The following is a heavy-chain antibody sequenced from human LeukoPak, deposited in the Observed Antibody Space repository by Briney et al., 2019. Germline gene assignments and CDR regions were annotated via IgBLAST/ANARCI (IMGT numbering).Heavy chain of an antibody. Sequence: ASVKVSCKTSGYTFINFYIHWVRQAPGQGPEWVGMINPSGGSTTYAQKFQCRVTMTRDKSTTTVYMELSSLRSEDTAVYYCARAHRQLERLGRYYFDYWGQGTLVTVSS. CDR3: ARAHRQLERLGRYYFDY. V-gene: IGHV1-46*01. J-gene: IGHJ4*02. CDR2: INPSGGST. CDR1: GYTFINFY. D-gene: IGHD1-1*01.